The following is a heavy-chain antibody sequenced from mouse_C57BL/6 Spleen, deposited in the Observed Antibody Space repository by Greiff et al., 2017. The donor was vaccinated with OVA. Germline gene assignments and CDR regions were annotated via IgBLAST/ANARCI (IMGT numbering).Heavy chain of an antibody. CDR3: ARHEEEGRESYYSNFPFAY. J-gene: IGHJ3*01. Sequence: QVQLQQSGAELVKPGASVKLSCKASGYTFTEYTIHWVKQRSGQGLEWIGWFYPGSGSIKYNEKFKDKATLTADKSSSTVYMELSRLTSEDSAVYFCARHEEEGRESYYSNFPFAYWGQGTLVTVSA. D-gene: IGHD2-5*01. CDR2: FYPGSGSI. CDR1: GYTFTEYT. V-gene: IGHV1-62-2*01.